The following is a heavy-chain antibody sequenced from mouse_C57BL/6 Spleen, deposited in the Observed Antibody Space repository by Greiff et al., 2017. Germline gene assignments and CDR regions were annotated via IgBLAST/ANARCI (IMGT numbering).Heavy chain of an antibody. D-gene: IGHD2-5*01. CDR1: GYTFTSYW. CDR2: IDPSDSYT. V-gene: IGHV1-50*01. Sequence: QVQLQQPGAELVKPGASVKLSCKASGYTFTSYWMQWVKQRPGQGLEWIGEIDPSDSYTNYNQKFKGKATLTVDTSSSTAYMQLSSLTSEDSAVYYCARSNSNPHDYWGQGTTLTVSS. J-gene: IGHJ2*01. CDR3: ARSNSNPHDY.